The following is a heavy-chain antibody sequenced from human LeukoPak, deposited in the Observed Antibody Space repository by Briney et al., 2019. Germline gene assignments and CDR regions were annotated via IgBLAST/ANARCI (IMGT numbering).Heavy chain of an antibody. Sequence: PSETLSLTCAAYGGSFSGYYWSWIRQPPGKGLEWIGEINHSGSTNYNPSLKSRVAISVDTSKSQFSLKLSSVTTADTAVYDCAGEDYMVRGVNYYYGMDVWGQGTTVTVSS. V-gene: IGHV4-34*01. J-gene: IGHJ6*02. CDR1: GGSFSGYY. CDR3: AGEDYMVRGVNYYYGMDV. CDR2: INHSGST. D-gene: IGHD3-10*01.